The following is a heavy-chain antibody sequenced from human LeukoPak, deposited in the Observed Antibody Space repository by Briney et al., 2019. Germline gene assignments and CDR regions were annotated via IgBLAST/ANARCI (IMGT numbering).Heavy chain of an antibody. Sequence: SETLSLTCAVYGGFFSGHSWSWIRQPPGKGLEWIGEVIHGGSTNYNPSLKSRVTISLDTSNNQFSLRLSSVTAADTAMYYCARNSYGHLNWFDPWGQGTLVTVSS. J-gene: IGHJ5*02. CDR2: VIHGGST. V-gene: IGHV4-34*12. CDR1: GGFFSGHS. CDR3: ARNSYGHLNWFDP. D-gene: IGHD3-16*01.